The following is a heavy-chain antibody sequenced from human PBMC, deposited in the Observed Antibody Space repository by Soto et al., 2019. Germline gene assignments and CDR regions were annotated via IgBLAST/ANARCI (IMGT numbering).Heavy chain of an antibody. CDR3: ARAGAGGCYCSDS. V-gene: IGHV3-7*01. CDR1: GFPFNNYW. D-gene: IGHD2-15*01. CDR2: TKPDGSER. Sequence: EVQLVESGGGLVQPGGSLRLSCAASGFPFNNYWMTWVRQAPGKGLEWVANTKPDGSERDYADSVKGRFTISRDNAKNSLYLEIESLRVEDTAVYYCARAGAGGCYCSDSWGQGTLVTVSS. J-gene: IGHJ5*01.